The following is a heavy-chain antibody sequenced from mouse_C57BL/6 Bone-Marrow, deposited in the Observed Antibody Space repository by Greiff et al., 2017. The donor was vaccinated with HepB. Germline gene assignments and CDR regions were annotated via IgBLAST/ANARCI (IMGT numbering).Heavy chain of an antibody. V-gene: IGHV1-82*01. CDR2: IYPGDGDT. CDR1: GYAFSSSW. CDR3: ARDYYGGSCVYSAMDY. Sequence: QVQLQQSGPELVKPGASVKISCKASGYAFSSSWMNWVKQRPGKGLEWIGRIYPGDGDTNDNGKFKGKATLTADKSSSTAYMHLSSLTSEDSAVSVCARDYYGGSCVYSAMDYWGQGTSVTVSS. J-gene: IGHJ4*01. D-gene: IGHD1-1*01.